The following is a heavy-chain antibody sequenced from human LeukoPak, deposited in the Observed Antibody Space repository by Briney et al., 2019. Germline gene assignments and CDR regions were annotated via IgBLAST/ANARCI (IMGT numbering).Heavy chain of an antibody. D-gene: IGHD2-15*01. CDR1: GFTFSDYY. V-gene: IGHV3-11*01. CDR3: ARDSCSGGSCYLYDY. CDR2: ISSSGSTI. Sequence: TGGSLRLSCAASGFTFSDYYMSWIRQAPGKGLEWVSYISSSGSTIYYADSVKGRFTISRDNAKNSLYLQMNSLRAEDTAVYYCARDSCSGGSCYLYDYWGQGTLVTVSS. J-gene: IGHJ4*02.